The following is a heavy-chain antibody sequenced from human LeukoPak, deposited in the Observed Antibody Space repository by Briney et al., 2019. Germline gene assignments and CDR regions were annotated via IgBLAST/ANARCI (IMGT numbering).Heavy chain of an antibody. Sequence: GESLKISCKGSGYSFSNDWIGWVRQMPGKGLEWMGIIYPGDSDTRYSPSFQGQVTISADKSISTAYLQWSSLGASDTAMYYCARRGCNGGSCYAYWGQGTPVTVSS. V-gene: IGHV5-51*01. CDR1: GYSFSNDW. CDR3: ARRGCNGGSCYAY. J-gene: IGHJ4*02. D-gene: IGHD2-15*01. CDR2: IYPGDSDT.